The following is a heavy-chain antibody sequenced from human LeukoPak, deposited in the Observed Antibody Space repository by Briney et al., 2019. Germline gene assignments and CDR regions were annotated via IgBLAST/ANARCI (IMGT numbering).Heavy chain of an antibody. Sequence: GASVEVSCKASGYTFTGYYMHWVRQAPGQGLEWMGWINPNSGGTNYAQKFQGRVTMTRDTSISTAYMELSRLRSDDTAVYYCARHGIYGGYSYGPWGQGTLVTVSS. J-gene: IGHJ5*02. CDR1: GYTFTGYY. D-gene: IGHD5-18*01. CDR3: ARHGIYGGYSYGP. V-gene: IGHV1-2*02. CDR2: INPNSGGT.